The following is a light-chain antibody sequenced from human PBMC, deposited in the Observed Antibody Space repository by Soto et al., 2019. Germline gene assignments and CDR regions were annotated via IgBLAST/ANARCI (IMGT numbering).Light chain of an antibody. Sequence: DVVMTQSPLSLPVTLGQPASISCRSSQSLVYSDGNTYLSWFQQRPGQSPRRLIYEVSNRDSGVPDRFSGSGSDTDFTLKISRVEAEDVGVYYCMQGRHWPPKFGQGTKVEIK. CDR2: EVS. V-gene: IGKV2-30*01. CDR3: MQGRHWPPK. CDR1: QSLVYSDGNTY. J-gene: IGKJ1*01.